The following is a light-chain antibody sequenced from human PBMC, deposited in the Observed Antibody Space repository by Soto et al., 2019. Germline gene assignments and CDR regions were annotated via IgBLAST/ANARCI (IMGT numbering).Light chain of an antibody. V-gene: IGLV2-8*01. J-gene: IGLJ1*01. CDR3: SSYAGSSNV. CDR1: SSDAGGYNY. Sequence: QSVLTQPPSASGSPGQSVAISCTGTSSDAGGYNYVSWYQQHPGKAPKLMTYEVNKRPSGVPDRFSGSKSGNTASLTVVGLQAEDEADYYCSSYAGSSNVFVTGTKVSVL. CDR2: EVN.